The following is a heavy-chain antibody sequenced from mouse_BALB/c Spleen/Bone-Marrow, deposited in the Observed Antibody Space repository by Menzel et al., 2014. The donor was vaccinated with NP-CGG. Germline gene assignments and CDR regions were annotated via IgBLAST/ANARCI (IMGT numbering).Heavy chain of an antibody. CDR3: AIHGEAMDY. Sequence: QVQLKESGAELVRPGTSVRMSCKAAGYTFTNYWIGWVKQRPGHGLEWIGDIYPGAVYTNYNEKFKGKATLTADTSSSTAYMQLSSLTSEDSAIYYCAIHGEAMDYWGQGTSVTVSS. V-gene: IGHV1-63*02. J-gene: IGHJ4*01. CDR2: IYPGAVYT. CDR1: GYTFTNYW.